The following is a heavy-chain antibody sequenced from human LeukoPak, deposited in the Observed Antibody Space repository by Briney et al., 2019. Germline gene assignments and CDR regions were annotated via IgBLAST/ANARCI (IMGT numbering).Heavy chain of an antibody. J-gene: IGHJ4*02. CDR3: AREYCSSTSCNYYFDY. D-gene: IGHD2-2*01. CDR2: INPSGGST. CDR1: GYTSTSYY. V-gene: IGHV1-46*01. Sequence: ASVKVSCKASGYTSTSYYMHWVRQAPGQGLEWMGIINPSGGSTSYAQKFQGRVTMTRDTSTSTVYMELSSLRSEDTAVYYCAREYCSSTSCNYYFDYWGQGTLVTVSS.